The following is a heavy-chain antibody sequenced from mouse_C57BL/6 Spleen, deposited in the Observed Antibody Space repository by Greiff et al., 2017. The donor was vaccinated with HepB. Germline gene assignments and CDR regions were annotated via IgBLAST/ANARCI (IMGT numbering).Heavy chain of an antibody. D-gene: IGHD3-2*02. CDR1: GYAFSSYW. J-gene: IGHJ2*01. CDR2: IYPGDGDT. CDR3: ARSAQDSHFDY. Sequence: QVQLQQSGAELVKPGASVKISCKASGYAFSSYWMNWVKQRPGKGLEWIGQIYPGDGDTNYNGKFKGKATLTADKSSSTAYMQLSSLTSEDSAVYFCARSAQDSHFDYWGQGTTLTVSS. V-gene: IGHV1-80*01.